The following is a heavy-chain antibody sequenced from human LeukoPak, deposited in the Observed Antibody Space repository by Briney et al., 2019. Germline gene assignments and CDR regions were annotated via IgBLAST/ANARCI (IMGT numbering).Heavy chain of an antibody. Sequence: GGSLRLSCAASGFTFNTYWMSWFRQAPGKGLEWVANIKPDGSAQYYLDSVKGRFTISRDNANNLLSLQMSALRAEDTAMYYCARGPYNLPNVNSYMDVWGKGTTV. CDR3: ARGPYNLPNVNSYMDV. J-gene: IGHJ6*03. D-gene: IGHD1-1*01. CDR2: IKPDGSAQ. V-gene: IGHV3-7*01. CDR1: GFTFNTYW.